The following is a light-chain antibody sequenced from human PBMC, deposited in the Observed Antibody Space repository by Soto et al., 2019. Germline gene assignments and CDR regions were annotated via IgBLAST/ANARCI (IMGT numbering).Light chain of an antibody. J-gene: IGKJ1*01. CDR1: QSVGSD. CDR3: QPHNSWPRT. CDR2: GAS. Sequence: THSLATFSVSQRERATLSCRASQSVGSDLAWYQQKPGQAPRLLIYGASTLESGIPARFSGSGSGADFTLTISSLQSEDFAIYYCQPHNSWPRTFGQGTKVDIK. V-gene: IGKV3-15*01.